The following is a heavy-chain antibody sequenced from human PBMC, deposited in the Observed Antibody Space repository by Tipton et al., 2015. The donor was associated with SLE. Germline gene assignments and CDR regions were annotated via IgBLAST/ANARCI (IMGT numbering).Heavy chain of an antibody. V-gene: IGHV4-59*04. CDR2: IYYGGTI. Sequence: TLSLTCAVSGGSISGYYWSWIRQPPGKGLEWIGHIYYGGTIYYNPSLKSRVTMSIDTSKNQFSLKLSSVTDVDTAVYYCARTAGRSVKLWYFDLWGRGTLVTVSS. J-gene: IGHJ2*01. CDR1: GGSISGYY. D-gene: IGHD5-18*01. CDR3: ARTAGRSVKLWYFDL.